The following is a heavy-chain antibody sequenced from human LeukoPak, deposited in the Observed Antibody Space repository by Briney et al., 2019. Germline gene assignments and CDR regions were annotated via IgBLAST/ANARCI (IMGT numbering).Heavy chain of an antibody. Sequence: SETLSLTCAVSGFSIASGYYWGWIRQPPGKGLEWIGSIYHSGDRNFNPSLKSRVSISVDTSNNQFSLELSSVTAADTAVYYCARHYSSGWYPFDYWGQGTLVTVSS. V-gene: IGHV4-38-2*01. J-gene: IGHJ4*02. D-gene: IGHD6-19*01. CDR1: GFSIASGYY. CDR3: ARHYSSGWYPFDY. CDR2: IYHSGDR.